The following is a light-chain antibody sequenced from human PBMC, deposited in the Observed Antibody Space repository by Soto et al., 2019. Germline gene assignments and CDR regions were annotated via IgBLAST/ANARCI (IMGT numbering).Light chain of an antibody. CDR2: AAS. CDR3: QHLESYPIT. J-gene: IGKJ5*01. CDR1: QGISNY. V-gene: IGKV1-9*01. Sequence: DIQLTQSPSFLSASVGDRVTITCRASQGISNYVLWYQQKPGKAPKLLIYAASTLQSGVASRFSGSGSGTEFTLTISSLQPEDFAIYYCQHLESYPITFGQGTRLEI.